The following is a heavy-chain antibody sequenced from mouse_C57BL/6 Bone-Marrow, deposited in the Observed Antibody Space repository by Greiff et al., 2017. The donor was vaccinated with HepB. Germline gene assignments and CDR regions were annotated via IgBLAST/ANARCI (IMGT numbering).Heavy chain of an antibody. Sequence: EVMLVESGGGLVQPGGSLKLSCAASGFTFSDYYMYWVRQTPEKRLEWVAYISNGGGSTYYPDTVKGRVTISRDNAKNTLYLQMSRLKSEDTAMYYCARQGLWFSWFAYWGQGTLVTVSA. CDR2: ISNGGGST. J-gene: IGHJ3*01. CDR3: ARQGLWFSWFAY. V-gene: IGHV5-12*01. D-gene: IGHD2-2*01. CDR1: GFTFSDYY.